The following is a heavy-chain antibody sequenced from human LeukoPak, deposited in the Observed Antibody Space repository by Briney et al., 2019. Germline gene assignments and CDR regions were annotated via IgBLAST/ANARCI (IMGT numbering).Heavy chain of an antibody. CDR1: GYTFNNYY. D-gene: IGHD2-15*01. CDR2: ISVYNGNT. Sequence: ASVKVSCKASGYTFNNYYITWVRQAPGQGLEWMGWISVYNGNTNYVQKFQGRVTMATDTSTNTAYMELRSLRSDDTAMYYCARSYCSGSSCYYFDHWGQGTPVTVSS. J-gene: IGHJ4*02. V-gene: IGHV1-18*01. CDR3: ARSYCSGSSCYYFDH.